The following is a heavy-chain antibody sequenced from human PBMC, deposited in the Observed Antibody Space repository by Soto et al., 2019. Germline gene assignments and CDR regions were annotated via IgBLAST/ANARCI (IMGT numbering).Heavy chain of an antibody. CDR3: ARGSGTTAYFDY. CDR1: GFTFSGYW. J-gene: IGHJ4*02. Sequence: SLRLSCAASGFTFSGYWMHWVRQAPGKGLVWVSRISSDGSTTTYADSVKGRFTISRDNAKNTLYLQMNSLRAEDTAVYYCARGSGTTAYFDYWGQGTLVTVSS. CDR2: ISSDGSTT. V-gene: IGHV3-74*01. D-gene: IGHD1-1*01.